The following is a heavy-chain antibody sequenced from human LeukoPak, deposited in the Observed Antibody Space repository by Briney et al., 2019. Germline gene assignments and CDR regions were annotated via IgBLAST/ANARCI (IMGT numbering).Heavy chain of an antibody. J-gene: IGHJ3*02. CDR2: TYYRSKWYN. CDR1: GDSVSNNSAA. CDR3: ARDLPARRGNTYGFDAFDI. V-gene: IGHV6-1*01. D-gene: IGHD5-18*01. Sequence: SQTLSLTCAISGDSVSNNSAAWNWIRQSPSRGLEWLGRTYYRSKWYNDYALSVKSRISINPDTSKNQFSLQLNSVAPEDTAMYYCARDLPARRGNTYGFDAFDIWGQGTMVTVSS.